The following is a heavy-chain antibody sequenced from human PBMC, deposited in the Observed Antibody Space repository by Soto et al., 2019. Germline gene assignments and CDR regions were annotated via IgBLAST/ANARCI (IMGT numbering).Heavy chain of an antibody. V-gene: IGHV5-51*01. J-gene: IGHJ3*02. Sequence: GESLKISCKGSGYSFTSYWIGWVRQMPGKGLEWMGIIYPGDSDTRYSPSFQGQVTISADKSISTAYLQWSSLKASDTAMYYCVRTGYCSSTSCYDAFDIWGQGTMVTVS. CDR1: GYSFTSYW. CDR2: IYPGDSDT. D-gene: IGHD2-2*01. CDR3: VRTGYCSSTSCYDAFDI.